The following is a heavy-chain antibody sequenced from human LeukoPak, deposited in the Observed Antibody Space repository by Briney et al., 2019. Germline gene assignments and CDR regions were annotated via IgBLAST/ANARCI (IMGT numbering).Heavy chain of an antibody. Sequence: SETLSLTCTVSGGSISSYYWSWIRQPPGKGLEWIGYIYYSGSTNYNPSLKSRVTIPVDTSKNQFSLKLSSVTAADTAVYYCARDRGPGGSSRYSPIVLWGMDVWGQGTTVTVSS. CDR1: GGSISSYY. CDR3: ARDRGPGGSSRYSPIVLWGMDV. J-gene: IGHJ6*02. CDR2: IYYSGST. D-gene: IGHD6-13*01. V-gene: IGHV4-59*01.